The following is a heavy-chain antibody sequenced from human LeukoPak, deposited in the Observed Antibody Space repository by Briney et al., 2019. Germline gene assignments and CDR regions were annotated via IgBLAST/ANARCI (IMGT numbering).Heavy chain of an antibody. Sequence: ASVKVSCKASGYTFTGYYMHWVRQAPGQGLEWMGWISPNSGGTNYAQKFQGRVTMTRDTSISTAYMELSRLRSDDAAAYYCASTADNTAMSYYYYGMDVWGQGTTVTVSS. CDR3: ASTADNTAMSYYYYGMDV. CDR2: ISPNSGGT. D-gene: IGHD5-18*01. J-gene: IGHJ6*02. CDR1: GYTFTGYY. V-gene: IGHV1-2*02.